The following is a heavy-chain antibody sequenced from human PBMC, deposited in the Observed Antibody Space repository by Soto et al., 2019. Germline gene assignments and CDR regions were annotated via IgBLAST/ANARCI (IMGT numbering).Heavy chain of an antibody. D-gene: IGHD6-19*01. CDR1: GGSFRDTC. CDR3: ARQRSSGWYWFDP. V-gene: IGHV4-39*01. J-gene: IGHJ5*02. CDR2: SYYNGST. Sequence: SETLSLTCTVYGGSFRDTCWYWFRKPPGKGLEWIGSSYYNGSTIYNPSLKSRVTISVDTSKNQFSLKLSSVTAADTAVYYCARQRSSGWYWFDPWGQGTLVTVSS.